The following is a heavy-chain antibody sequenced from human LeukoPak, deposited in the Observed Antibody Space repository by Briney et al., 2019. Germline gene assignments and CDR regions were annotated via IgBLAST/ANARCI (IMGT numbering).Heavy chain of an antibody. CDR2: IIPIFGTA. Sequence: ASVKVSCKASGGTFSSYAISWVRQAPGQGLEWMGGIIPIFGTANYAQKFQGRVTITADESTSTAYMELSSLRSEDTAVYYCARGLDYGGGLDYWGQGTLVTVSS. V-gene: IGHV1-69*13. CDR1: GGTFSSYA. J-gene: IGHJ4*02. D-gene: IGHD4-23*01. CDR3: ARGLDYGGGLDY.